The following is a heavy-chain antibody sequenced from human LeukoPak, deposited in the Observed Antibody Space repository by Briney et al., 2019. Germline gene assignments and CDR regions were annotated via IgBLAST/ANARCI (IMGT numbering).Heavy chain of an antibody. V-gene: IGHV3-9*01. J-gene: IGHJ4*02. CDR1: GFTFDDYA. CDR2: ISWNSGSI. Sequence: GGSLRLSCAASGFTFDDYAMHRVRQAPGKGLEWVSGISWNSGSIGYADSVKGRFTISRDNAKNSLYLQMNSLRAEDTALYYCAKASGYSSGWADYWGQGTLVTVSS. CDR3: AKASGYSSGWADY. D-gene: IGHD6-19*01.